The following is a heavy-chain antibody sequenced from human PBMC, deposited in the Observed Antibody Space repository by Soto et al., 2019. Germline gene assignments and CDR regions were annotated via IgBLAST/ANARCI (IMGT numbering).Heavy chain of an antibody. D-gene: IGHD2-15*01. V-gene: IGHV5-51*01. J-gene: IGHJ4*02. CDR2: IYPGDSDT. Sequence: GESLKISCKGSGYSFTSYWIGWVRQMPGKGLEWMGIIYPGDSDTRYSPSFQGQVTISADKSISTAYLQWSSLKASDTAMYYCARRGVYCICGSCYSSGFVYWCQGTLVTVSS. CDR3: ARRGVYCICGSCYSSGFVY. CDR1: GYSFTSYW.